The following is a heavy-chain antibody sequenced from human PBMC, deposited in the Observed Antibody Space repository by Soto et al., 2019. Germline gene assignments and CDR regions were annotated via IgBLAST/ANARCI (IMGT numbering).Heavy chain of an antibody. Sequence: SEPLSPTCPFSGGPFSVYYWSGIRQPPGKGLEWIGEINHSGSTNYNPSHMSRVNRSVDTSKNQFSLKLSSVTAADTAVYYCAIRGYITMVRGVILIRSHTYYGMEVWGQGTTVTV. CDR1: GGPFSVYY. D-gene: IGHD3-10*01. V-gene: IGHV4-34*01. CDR2: INHSGST. J-gene: IGHJ6*02. CDR3: AIRGYITMVRGVILIRSHTYYGMEV.